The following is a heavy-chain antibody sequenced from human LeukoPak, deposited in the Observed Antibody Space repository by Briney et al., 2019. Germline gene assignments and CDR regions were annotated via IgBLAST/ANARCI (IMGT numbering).Heavy chain of an antibody. CDR2: ISSSSSYI. D-gene: IGHD2-2*01. Sequence: GGSLRLSCAASGFTFSSYSTNWVRQAPGKGLEWVSSISSSSSYIYYADSVKGRFTISRDNSKNTLYLQMNSLRAEDTALYYCARWYCTSTNCYYDYWGQGTLVTVSS. J-gene: IGHJ4*02. CDR3: ARWYCTSTNCYYDY. CDR1: GFTFSSYS. V-gene: IGHV3-21*04.